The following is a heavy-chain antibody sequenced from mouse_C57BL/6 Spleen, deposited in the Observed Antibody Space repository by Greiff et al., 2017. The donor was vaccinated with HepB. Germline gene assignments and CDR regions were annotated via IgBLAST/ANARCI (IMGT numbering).Heavy chain of an antibody. V-gene: IGHV1-19*01. CDR1: GYTFTDYY. J-gene: IGHJ4*01. Sequence: EVQLQQSGPVLVKPGASVKMSCKASGYTFTDYYMNWVKQSHGKSLEWIGVINPYNGGTSYNQKFKGKATLTVDKSSSTAYMELNSLTSEDSAVYYCARKEGAMDYWGQGTSVTVSS. CDR2: INPYNGGT. CDR3: ARKEGAMDY.